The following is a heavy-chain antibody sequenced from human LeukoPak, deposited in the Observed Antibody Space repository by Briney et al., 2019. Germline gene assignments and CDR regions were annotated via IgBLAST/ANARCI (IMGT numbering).Heavy chain of an antibody. J-gene: IGHJ4*02. Sequence: SETLSLTCTVSGGSISSYYWSWIRQPPGKGLEWIGYIYYSGSTNYNPSLKSRVTISVDTSKNQFSLKLSSVAAADTAVYYCARGRDGYNELDYWGQGTLVTVSS. D-gene: IGHD5-24*01. CDR2: IYYSGST. CDR1: GGSISSYY. CDR3: ARGRDGYNELDY. V-gene: IGHV4-59*01.